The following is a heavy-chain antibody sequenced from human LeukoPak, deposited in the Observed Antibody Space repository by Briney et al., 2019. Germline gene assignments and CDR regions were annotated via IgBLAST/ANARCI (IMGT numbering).Heavy chain of an antibody. CDR1: GGSFSGYY. CDR3: ARNQRDYLFDY. V-gene: IGHV4-39*01. D-gene: IGHD4-17*01. Sequence: SETLSLTCAVYGGSFSGYYWGWIRQPPGRGLEWIGSIYYSGNTYYNPSLKSRVTISVDTSKNQFSLKLSSVTAADTAVYYCARNQRDYLFDYWGQGTLVTVSS. J-gene: IGHJ4*02. CDR2: IYYSGNT.